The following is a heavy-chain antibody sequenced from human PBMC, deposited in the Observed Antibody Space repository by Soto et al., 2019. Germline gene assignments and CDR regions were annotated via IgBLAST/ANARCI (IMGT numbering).Heavy chain of an antibody. J-gene: IGHJ5*01. D-gene: IGHD2-21*01. Sequence: LSLTCTVSGVSIHNSHSFWAWIRQPPGKGLQFIASVYHNGGAHYNSSLKSRVTISVDTANNQVSLRMRSLTAADTAFYYCGRVVEGATRHTDPDSWGQGILVTGSS. CDR2: VYHNGGA. CDR1: GVSIHNSHSF. V-gene: IGHV4-39*01. CDR3: GRVVEGATRHTDPDS.